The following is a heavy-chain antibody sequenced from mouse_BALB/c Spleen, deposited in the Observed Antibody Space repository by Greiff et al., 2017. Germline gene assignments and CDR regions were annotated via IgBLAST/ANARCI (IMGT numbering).Heavy chain of an antibody. D-gene: IGHD2-1*01. V-gene: IGHV3-2*02. CDR1: GYSITSDYA. CDR2: ISYSGST. J-gene: IGHJ2*01. CDR3: ARSGNYGLDY. Sequence: EVKLVESGPGLVKPSQSLSLTCTVTGYSITSDYAWNWIRQFPGNKLEWMGYISYSGSTSYNPSLNSRISITRDTSKNQFFLQLNSVTTEDTATYYCARSGNYGLDYWGQGTTLTVSS.